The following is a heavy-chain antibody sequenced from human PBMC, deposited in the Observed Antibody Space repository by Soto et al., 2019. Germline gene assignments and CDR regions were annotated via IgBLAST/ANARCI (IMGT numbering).Heavy chain of an antibody. CDR1: GCSISSYY. D-gene: IGHD3-3*01. CDR3: AGSRFLEWLLVLSPVVDY. CDR2: IYYSGST. V-gene: IGHV4-59*08. J-gene: IGHJ4*02. Sequence: PSETPSLTCTVSGCSISSYYWSWIRQPPGKGLEWIGYIYYSGSTNYNPSLKSRVTISVDTSKNQFSLKLSSVTAADTAVYYCAGSRFLEWLLVLSPVVDYWGQGTLVTVSS.